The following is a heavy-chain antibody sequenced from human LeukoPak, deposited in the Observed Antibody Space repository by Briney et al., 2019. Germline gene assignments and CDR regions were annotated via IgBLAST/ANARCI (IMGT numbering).Heavy chain of an antibody. J-gene: IGHJ4*02. CDR3: ANSGILPYYFDY. V-gene: IGHV1-69*11. Sequence: ASVKVSCKASGGTFSSYAISWVRQAPGQGLEWMGRITPILGTANYAQKFQGRVTITTDESTSTAYMELSSLRSEDTAVYYCANSGILPYYFDYWGQGTLVTVSS. CDR1: GGTFSSYA. CDR2: ITPILGTA. D-gene: IGHD1-26*01.